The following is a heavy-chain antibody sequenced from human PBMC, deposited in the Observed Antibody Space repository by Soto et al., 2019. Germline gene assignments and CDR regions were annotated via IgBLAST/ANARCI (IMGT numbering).Heavy chain of an antibody. V-gene: IGHV3-64*01. CDR2: ISNNGAHT. CDR3: ARRGYGSRWPNVYMDV. D-gene: IGHD6-13*01. CDR1: GFTFSHYE. Sequence: EAQLVESGGGLVQPGGSLRLSCAASGFTFSHYEMHWFRQAPGKGLEYVSGISNNGAHTDYAKSVKGRFTIFRDNSENTLYLQRGSLRAEDMALYYCARRGYGSRWPNVYMDVWGKGTTVTVFS. J-gene: IGHJ6*03.